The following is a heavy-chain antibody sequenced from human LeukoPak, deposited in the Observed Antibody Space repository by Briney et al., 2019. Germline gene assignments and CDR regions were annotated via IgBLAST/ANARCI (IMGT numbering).Heavy chain of an antibody. J-gene: IGHJ4*02. CDR1: GGPFSGYY. V-gene: IGHV4-34*01. CDR2: INHSGST. CDR3: ARHTFATPFDY. Sequence: SETLSLTCAVYGGPFSGYYWSWIRQPPGKGLEWIGEINHSGSTNYNPSLKSRVTISVDTSKNQFSLKLSSVTAADTAVYYCARHTFATPFDYWGPGTLVTVSS. D-gene: IGHD2-15*01.